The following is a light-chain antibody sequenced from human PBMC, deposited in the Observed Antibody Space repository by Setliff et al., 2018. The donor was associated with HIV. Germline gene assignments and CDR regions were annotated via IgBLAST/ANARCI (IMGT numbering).Light chain of an antibody. CDR1: SSDVGSYNF. Sequence: QSVLTQPASVSGSPGQSTTISCAGTSSDVGSYNFVSWYQQHPGKAPKLIIYEVSKWPSGVSNHFSGSKSGNTASLTISGLQTEDEAEYYCCSYASTGSFVFGTGTKVTVL. CDR3: CSYASTGSFV. CDR2: EVS. J-gene: IGLJ1*01. V-gene: IGLV2-23*02.